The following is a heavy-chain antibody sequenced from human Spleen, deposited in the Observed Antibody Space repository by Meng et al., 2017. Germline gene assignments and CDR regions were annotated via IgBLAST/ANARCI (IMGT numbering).Heavy chain of an antibody. CDR2: IKQDGSEK. V-gene: IGHV3-7*01. CDR1: GFTFSSYW. Sequence: GGSLRLSCAASGFTFSSYWMSWVRQAPGKGLEWVANIKQDGSEKYYVDSVKGRFTISRDNAKNSLYLQMNSLRAEDTAVYYCARDPLYDFWSGYYLGYYYYYGMDVWGQGTTVTVSS. J-gene: IGHJ6*02. CDR3: ARDPLYDFWSGYYLGYYYYYGMDV. D-gene: IGHD3-3*01.